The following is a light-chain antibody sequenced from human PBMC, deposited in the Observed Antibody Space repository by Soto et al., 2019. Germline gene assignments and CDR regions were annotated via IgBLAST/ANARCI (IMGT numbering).Light chain of an antibody. CDR1: GSDVGYYNR. Sequence: QSALTQPPSVSGSPGHSVTISCTGTGSDVGYYNRVSWYQQPPGTAPKLMIHEVSYRPSGVPDRFSGSKSGNTASLTISGLQAEDEADYYCSSYTSSSTVVFGGGTKLTVL. CDR3: SSYTSSSTVV. J-gene: IGLJ2*01. V-gene: IGLV2-18*02. CDR2: EVS.